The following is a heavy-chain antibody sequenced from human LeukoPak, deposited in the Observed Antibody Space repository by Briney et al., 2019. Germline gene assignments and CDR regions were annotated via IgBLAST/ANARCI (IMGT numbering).Heavy chain of an antibody. V-gene: IGHV5-51*01. CDR2: IYPGDSDT. CDR1: GYSFTSYW. CDR3: ARHAALNCSSTSCYGFGYYYGMDV. Sequence: GESLKISCKGSGYSFTSYWIGWVRQMPGNGLEWMGIIYPGDSDTRYSPSFQGQVTISADKSISTAYLQWSSLKASDTAMYYCARHAALNCSSTSCYGFGYYYGMDVWGQGTTVTVSS. D-gene: IGHD2-2*01. J-gene: IGHJ6*02.